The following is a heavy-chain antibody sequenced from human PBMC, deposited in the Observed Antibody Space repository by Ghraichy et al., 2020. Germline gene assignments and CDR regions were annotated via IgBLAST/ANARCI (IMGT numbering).Heavy chain of an antibody. V-gene: IGHV4-34*01. J-gene: IGHJ4*02. CDR1: NAPFKSYY. Sequence: QTLSLTCAVYNAPFKSYYWSWIRQPPGKGLEWIGEINHSGSTNYNPSLKSRVTILVDTSKDQFSLRLSSVTAADTAVYYCARGRKSSQQLVPLPFDYWGQGTLVTVSS. CDR3: ARGRKSSQQLVPLPFDY. D-gene: IGHD6-13*01. CDR2: INHSGST.